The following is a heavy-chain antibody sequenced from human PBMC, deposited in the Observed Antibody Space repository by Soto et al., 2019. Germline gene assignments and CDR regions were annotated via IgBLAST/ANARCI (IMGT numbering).Heavy chain of an antibody. CDR3: AKSFIVVVPAAISDCFDY. J-gene: IGHJ4*02. V-gene: IGHV3-23*01. D-gene: IGHD2-2*02. CDR1: GFTFSSYA. Sequence: PGGSLRLSCAASGFTFSSYAMSWVRQAPGKGLEWVSAISGSGGSTYYADSVKGRFTISRDNSKNTLYLQMNSLRAEDTAVYYCAKSFIVVVPAAISDCFDYWGQGTLVTVSS. CDR2: ISGSGGST.